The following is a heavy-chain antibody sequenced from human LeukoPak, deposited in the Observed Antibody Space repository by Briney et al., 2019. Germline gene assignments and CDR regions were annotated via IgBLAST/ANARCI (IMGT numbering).Heavy chain of an antibody. D-gene: IGHD1-26*01. J-gene: IGHJ2*01. CDR3: AKTFVGSSSWYLDL. CDR2: ISGSGSST. V-gene: IGHV3-23*01. Sequence: GGSLRLSCAASGFTFSSHAMNWLRQAPGKGLEWVSSISGSGSSTFYADSVRGRFTISRDNSKNTLHLHVNSLSAEDTAVYFCAKTFVGSSSWYLDLWGRGTLVTVSS. CDR1: GFTFSSHA.